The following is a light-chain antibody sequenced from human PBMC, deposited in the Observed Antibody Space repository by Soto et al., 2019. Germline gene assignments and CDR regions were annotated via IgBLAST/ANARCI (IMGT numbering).Light chain of an antibody. CDR1: SSDVGGYNY. V-gene: IGLV2-14*01. CDR2: EVT. CDR3: SSYTSRSTLYV. J-gene: IGLJ1*01. Sequence: QSVLTQPASVSGSPGQSITISCTGTSSDVGGYNYVSWYQQHPGKAPKLMVYEVTNRPSGVSDRFSGPKSGNTASLTISGLQADDEGYYYCSSYTSRSTLYVFGTGTKLTVL.